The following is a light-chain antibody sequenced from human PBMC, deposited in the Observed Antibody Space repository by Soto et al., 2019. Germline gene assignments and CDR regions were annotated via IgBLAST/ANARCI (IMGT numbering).Light chain of an antibody. CDR1: QRVSRN. CDR3: HHYGSSPPNT. V-gene: IGKV3-15*01. Sequence: EIVMTQSPATLSVSPGERATLSCRASQRVSRNLAWYQQKPGQAPRLLIYDASTRATGIPDRFSGSGSETEFTLTISSLQSEDFAVYFCHHYGSSPPNTFGGGTKVEIK. J-gene: IGKJ4*01. CDR2: DAS.